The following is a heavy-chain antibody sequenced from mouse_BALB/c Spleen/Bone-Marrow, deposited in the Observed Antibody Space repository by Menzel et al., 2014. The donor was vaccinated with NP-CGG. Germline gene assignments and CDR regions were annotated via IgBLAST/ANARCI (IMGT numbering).Heavy chain of an antibody. J-gene: IGHJ4*01. Sequence: EVQLQESGAELVKPGASVKLSCTASGFHIKDTYMHWVKQRPEQGLEWIGRIDPANGNTKYDPKFQGKATITADTSSNTASLQLSRLTSEGTAVYYCARKGYRGAGESAMDYWGQGTSVTVSS. V-gene: IGHV14-3*02. CDR2: IDPANGNT. D-gene: IGHD2-14*01. CDR1: GFHIKDTY. CDR3: ARKGYRGAGESAMDY.